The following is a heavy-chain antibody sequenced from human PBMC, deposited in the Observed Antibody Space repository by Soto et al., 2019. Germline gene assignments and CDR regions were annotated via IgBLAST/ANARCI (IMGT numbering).Heavy chain of an antibody. J-gene: IGHJ3*02. CDR1: GGTFSSYT. V-gene: IGHV1-69*02. CDR2: IIPILGIA. Sequence: GASVKVSCKASGGTFSSYTISWVRQAPGQGLEWMGRIIPILGIANYAQKFQGRVTITADKSTSTAYVELSSLRSEDTAVYYCARQLTVVVVAATLGDAFDSWGQGTMVTVSS. D-gene: IGHD2-15*01. CDR3: ARQLTVVVVAATLGDAFDS.